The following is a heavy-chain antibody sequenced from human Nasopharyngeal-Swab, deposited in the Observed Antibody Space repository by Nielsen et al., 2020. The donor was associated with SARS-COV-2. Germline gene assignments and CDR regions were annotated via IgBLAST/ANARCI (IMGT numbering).Heavy chain of an antibody. CDR2: IYYSGST. CDR3: ARRSRRGYDLY. V-gene: IGHV4-39*01. J-gene: IGHJ4*02. Sequence: WIRQPPGKGLEWIGSIYYSGSTYCNPSLKSRVTISVDMSKNQFSLKLSSVTAADTAVYYCARRSRRGYDLYWGQGTLVTVSS. D-gene: IGHD5-12*01.